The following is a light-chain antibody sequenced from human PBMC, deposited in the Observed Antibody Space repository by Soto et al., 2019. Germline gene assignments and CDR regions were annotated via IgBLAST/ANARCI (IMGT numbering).Light chain of an antibody. Sequence: DVVMTQTPLSLSVTPGQPASISCKSSQSLLRITGETFLFWYLQKPGQSPQLLIYEVSTRVSGVPDRFSGSGSGTDFTLEISRVETDDVGIYYCMQSTQLPPTLGQGTRLE. V-gene: IGKV2D-29*02. J-gene: IGKJ5*01. CDR2: EVS. CDR1: QSLLRITGETF. CDR3: MQSTQLPPT.